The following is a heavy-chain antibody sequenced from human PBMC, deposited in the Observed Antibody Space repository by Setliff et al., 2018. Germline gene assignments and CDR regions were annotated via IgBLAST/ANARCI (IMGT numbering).Heavy chain of an antibody. D-gene: IGHD1-7*01. V-gene: IGHV3-7*01. CDR3: TRETEQGGNFYSDH. CDR2: IKQDGSEK. CDR1: GFPFSTYW. J-gene: IGHJ4*02. Sequence: GSLRLSCAASGFPFSTYWLNWVRQAPGKGLGWVANIKQDGSEKYYVDSVKGRFTIARDNAQNSLYLQMDSLRAEDTAVYFCTRETEQGGNFYSDHWGQGALVTVSS.